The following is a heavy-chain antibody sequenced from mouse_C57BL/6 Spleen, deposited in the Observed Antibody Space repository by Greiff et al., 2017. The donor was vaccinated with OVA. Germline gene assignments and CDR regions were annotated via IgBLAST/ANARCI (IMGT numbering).Heavy chain of an antibody. V-gene: IGHV5-9*01. J-gene: IGHJ4*01. D-gene: IGHD1-1*01. CDR1: GFTFSSYT. CDR2: ISGGGGNT. CDR3: ARRNYGSFYAMDY. Sequence: DVMLVESGGGLVKPGGSLTLSCAASGFTFSSYTMSWVRQTPEKRLEWVATISGGGGNTYYPDSVKGRFTISSDNAKNTLYLQMSSLRSEDTALYYCARRNYGSFYAMDYWGQGTSVTVSS.